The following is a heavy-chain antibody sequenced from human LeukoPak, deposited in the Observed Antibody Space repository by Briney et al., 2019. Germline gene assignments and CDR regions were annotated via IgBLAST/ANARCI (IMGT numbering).Heavy chain of an antibody. D-gene: IGHD6-19*01. CDR1: GFTFGDYA. J-gene: IGHJ4*02. V-gene: IGHV3-49*03. CDR2: IRSKAYGGTT. CDR3: TGLKGTGWPIDY. Sequence: SGGSLRLSCTASGFTFGDYAMSWFRQAPGKGLECVGFIRSKAYGGTTEYAASVKGRFTISRDDSKSIVYLQMNGLKIDDTAVYYCTGLKGTGWPIDYWGQGTLVTVSS.